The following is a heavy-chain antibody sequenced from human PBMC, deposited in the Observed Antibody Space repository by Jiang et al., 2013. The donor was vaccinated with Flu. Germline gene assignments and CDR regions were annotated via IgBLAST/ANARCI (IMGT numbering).Heavy chain of an antibody. CDR3: ARGSSRFCSTTGCYPGYFDL. D-gene: IGHD2-2*01. CDR2: LLQWEH. CDR1: VXPSAVXVTT. Sequence: TVSVXPSAVXVTTGAGSAXTQEGPGVDWLHLLQWEHLLQPPLKSRVTISVDTSKNQFSLKLSSVTAADTAVYYCARGSSRFCSTTGCYPGYFDLWGRGTLVTVSS. V-gene: IGHV4-31*02. J-gene: IGHJ2*01.